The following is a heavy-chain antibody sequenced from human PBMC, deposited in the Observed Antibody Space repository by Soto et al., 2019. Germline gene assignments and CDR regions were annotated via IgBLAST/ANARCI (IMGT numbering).Heavy chain of an antibody. J-gene: IGHJ5*01. CDR3: ARDRRFFVSGMHIGWIVC. CDR1: GFTFSSLG. Sequence: PGGSLRLSCAASGFTFSSLGMDWVRQAPGKGLEWVALISYDGSKKYYGDSVKGRFTISRDNSRNTLHLQMNGLRPEDTGVYYCARDRRFFVSGMHIGWIVCWGQGTLVTVVS. CDR2: ISYDGSKK. D-gene: IGHD3-10*01. V-gene: IGHV3-30-3*01.